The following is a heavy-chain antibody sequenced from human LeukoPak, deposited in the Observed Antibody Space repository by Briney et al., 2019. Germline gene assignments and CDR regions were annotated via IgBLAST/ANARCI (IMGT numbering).Heavy chain of an antibody. V-gene: IGHV4-4*07. D-gene: IGHD5-24*01. CDR1: GGSFSSYY. CDR2: IYTSGST. J-gene: IGHJ4*02. Sequence: SQTLSLTCTVSGGSFSSYYWSWIRQPAGKGLEWIGRIYTSGSTNYNSSLKSRVTMSVDTSKNQVSLKLSSVTAADTAVYYCATGDGYNSFDYWGQGTLVTVSS. CDR3: ATGDGYNSFDY.